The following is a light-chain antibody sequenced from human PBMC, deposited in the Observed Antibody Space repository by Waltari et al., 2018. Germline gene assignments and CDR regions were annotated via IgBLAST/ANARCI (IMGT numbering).Light chain of an antibody. CDR1: ALPKHY. CDR3: QSVDSTGSYVV. J-gene: IGLJ2*01. V-gene: IGLV3-25*03. CDR2: KDT. Sequence: YELTQTPSVSVSPGQTAKITCSGEALPKHYVYWYQKKPGQAPVLVILKDTERPAEVPERFSGSTSGTRVTLTISGAQAEDEADDYCQSVDSTGSYVVFGGGTKLTVL.